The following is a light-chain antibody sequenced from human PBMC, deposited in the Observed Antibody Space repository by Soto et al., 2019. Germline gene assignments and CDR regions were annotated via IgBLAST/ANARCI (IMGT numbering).Light chain of an antibody. CDR2: AAS. V-gene: IGKV1-9*01. J-gene: IGKJ1*01. Sequence: DIQLTQSPSFLSASVGDRVTITCRASQAINNYLAWYQQSPGKAPKLLIYAASTLQSGVPSGFSGSGSGTEFTLTISSLQPDDFATYYCQHYNSYSEAFGQGTKVDIK. CDR3: QHYNSYSEA. CDR1: QAINNY.